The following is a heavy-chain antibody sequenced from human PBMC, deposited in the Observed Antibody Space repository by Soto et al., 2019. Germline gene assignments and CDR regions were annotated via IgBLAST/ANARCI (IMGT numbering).Heavy chain of an antibody. J-gene: IGHJ6*02. Sequence: GGSLRLSCAASGFTFSSYGMHWVRQAPGKGLEWVAVIWYDGSNKYYADSVKGRFTISRDNSKNTLYLQMNSLRAEDTAVYYCARDPRFLEWFPYYYYGMDVWGQGTTVTVSS. D-gene: IGHD3-3*01. CDR2: IWYDGSNK. V-gene: IGHV3-33*01. CDR3: ARDPRFLEWFPYYYYGMDV. CDR1: GFTFSSYG.